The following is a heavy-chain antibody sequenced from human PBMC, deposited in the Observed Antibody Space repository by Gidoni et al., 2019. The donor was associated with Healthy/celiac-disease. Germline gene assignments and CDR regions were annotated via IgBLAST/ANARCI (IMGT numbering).Heavy chain of an antibody. D-gene: IGHD3-9*01. J-gene: IGHJ4*02. CDR2: IKSKTDGGTT. CDR1: GFTFSNAW. CDR3: TTHYYDILTGYADYFDY. Sequence: EVQLVESGGGLVQPGGSLRLSCAASGFTFSNAWMSWVRQAPGKGLEWVGRIKSKTDGGTTDYAAPVKGRFTISRDDSKNTLYLQMNSLKTEDTAVYYCTTHYYDILTGYADYFDYWGQGTLVTVSS. V-gene: IGHV3-15*01.